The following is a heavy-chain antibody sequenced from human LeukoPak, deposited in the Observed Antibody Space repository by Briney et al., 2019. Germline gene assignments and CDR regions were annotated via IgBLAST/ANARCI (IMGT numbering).Heavy chain of an antibody. CDR2: ISSSGSII. J-gene: IGHJ2*01. D-gene: IGHD5-18*01. CDR1: GFTFSNYK. Sequence: PGGSLRLSCAASGFTFSNYKMNWVRQAPGKGLEWVSYISSSGSIIYYSDSVKGRFTIPRDNSKNTLYLQLNSLRAEDTAVYYCAKDADTATIIYWYFDLWGRGTLVTVSS. V-gene: IGHV3-48*03. CDR3: AKDADTATIIYWYFDL.